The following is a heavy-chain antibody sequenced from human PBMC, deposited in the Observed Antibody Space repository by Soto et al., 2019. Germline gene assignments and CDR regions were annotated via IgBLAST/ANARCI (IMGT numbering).Heavy chain of an antibody. Sequence: QVQLQESGPGLVKPSQTLSLTCTVSGGSISSGGYYWSWIRQHPGKGLEWIGYIYYSGSTYYNPSLKSRVTISVDTAKNQFSLKLSSVTAADTAVYYCARGRHYYASSGYILLDAFDIWGQGTMVTVSS. CDR1: GGSISSGGYY. V-gene: IGHV4-31*03. CDR2: IYYSGST. D-gene: IGHD3-22*01. CDR3: ARGRHYYASSGYILLDAFDI. J-gene: IGHJ3*02.